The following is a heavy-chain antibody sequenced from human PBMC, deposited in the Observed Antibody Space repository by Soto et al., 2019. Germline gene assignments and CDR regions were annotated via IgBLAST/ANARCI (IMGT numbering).Heavy chain of an antibody. CDR1: GGTFSSYA. CDR2: IIPIFGTA. D-gene: IGHD6-6*01. CDR3: ARPDPSMAARSYYYGMDV. Sequence: ASVKVSCKASGGTFSSYAISWVRQAPGQGLEWMGGIIPIFGTANYAQKFQGRVTITADESTSTAYMELSSLRSEDTAVYYCARPDPSMAARSYYYGMDVWGQGTTVTVSS. V-gene: IGHV1-69*13. J-gene: IGHJ6*02.